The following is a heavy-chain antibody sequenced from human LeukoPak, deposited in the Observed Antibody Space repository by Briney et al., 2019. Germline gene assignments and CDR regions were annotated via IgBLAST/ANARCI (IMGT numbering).Heavy chain of an antibody. Sequence: SETLSLTCTVSGGSISSYYRSWIRQPPGKGLEWIGYIYYSGSTNYNPSLKSRVTISVDTSKNQFSLKLSSVTAADTAVYYCATNSGYSYGLDYWGQGTLVTVSS. V-gene: IGHV4-59*01. CDR1: GGSISSYY. J-gene: IGHJ4*02. CDR2: IYYSGST. D-gene: IGHD5-18*01. CDR3: ATNSGYSYGLDY.